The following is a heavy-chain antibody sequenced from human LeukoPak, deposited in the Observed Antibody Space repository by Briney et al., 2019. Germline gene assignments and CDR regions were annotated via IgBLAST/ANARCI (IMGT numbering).Heavy chain of an antibody. CDR3: AKHNWSYDS. CDR2: ISGDGGTT. Sequence: GGSLRLSCAASGFTFDDYSMHWVRKAPGKGLEWVSLISGDGGTTYYADSVKGRFTISRDNSKNSLYLQMSSLRTEDTALYYCAKHNWSYDSWGQGTLVTVSS. CDR1: GFTFDDYS. V-gene: IGHV3-43*02. J-gene: IGHJ5*01. D-gene: IGHD1-1*01.